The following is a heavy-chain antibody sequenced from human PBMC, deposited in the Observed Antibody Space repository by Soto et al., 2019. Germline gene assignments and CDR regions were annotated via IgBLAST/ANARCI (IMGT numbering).Heavy chain of an antibody. CDR3: ARLPKGSLVTA. CDR2: ISSSGDTT. V-gene: IGHV3-48*02. J-gene: IGHJ4*02. CDR1: GFRFSDHS. Sequence: VQLVESGGGLVSPGGSLTLSCVGSGFRFSDHSMHWVRRAPGTGLQWLSYISSSGDTTHYADSVRVRFTVSRDNAKNSVFLRMDSLRDDDTAMYYCARLPKGSLVTAWGQGTLVTVSS. D-gene: IGHD2-21*02.